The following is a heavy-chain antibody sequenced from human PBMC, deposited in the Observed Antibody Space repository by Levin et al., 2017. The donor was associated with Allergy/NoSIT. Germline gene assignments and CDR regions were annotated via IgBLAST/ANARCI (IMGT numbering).Heavy chain of an antibody. CDR2: ISSSSSDT. D-gene: IGHD2-2*01. CDR1: GFTFSDYY. CDR3: ARVLVSGHALDY. J-gene: IGHJ4*02. Sequence: GGSLRLSCAASGFTFSDYYMSWIRQAPGKGLEWVSYISSSSSDTNYADSVKGRFTISRDNAKNSLYLQMNSLRAEDMAVYYCARVLVSGHALDYWGQGTLVTVSS. V-gene: IGHV3-11*05.